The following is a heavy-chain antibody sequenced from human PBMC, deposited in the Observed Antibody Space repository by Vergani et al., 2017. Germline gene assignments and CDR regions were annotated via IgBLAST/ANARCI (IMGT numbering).Heavy chain of an antibody. CDR3: AKGRAYYEFWSGYYYFDY. CDR1: GFTFSSYA. CDR2: ISGSGGST. J-gene: IGHJ4*02. V-gene: IGHV3-23*01. Sequence: EVQLLESGGGLVQPGGSLRLSCAASGFTFSSYAMSWVRQAPGKGLEWVSAISGSGGSTYYADSVKGRFTISRDNSKNTLYLQMNSLRAEDTAVYYCAKGRAYYEFWSGYYYFDYWGQGTLVTVSS. D-gene: IGHD3-3*01.